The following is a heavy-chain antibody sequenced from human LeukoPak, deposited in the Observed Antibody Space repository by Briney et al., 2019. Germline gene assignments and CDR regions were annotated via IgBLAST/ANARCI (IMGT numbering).Heavy chain of an antibody. CDR1: GGSISSSDYY. Sequence: SETLSLTCTVCGGSISSSDYYWGWIRQPPGKGLEWIGNIYYSGSTYYNPSLKSRVTISVDTSKNQFSLKLSSVTAADTAVYYCARLVVVTAPAFAFDIWGHGTMVTVSS. CDR2: IYYSGST. J-gene: IGHJ3*02. V-gene: IGHV4-39*01. D-gene: IGHD2-21*02. CDR3: ARLVVVTAPAFAFDI.